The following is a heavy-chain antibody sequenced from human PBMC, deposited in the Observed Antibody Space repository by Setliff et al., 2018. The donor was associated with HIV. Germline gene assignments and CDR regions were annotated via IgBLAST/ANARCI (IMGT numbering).Heavy chain of an antibody. CDR3: ARLFQWMSYSFDI. Sequence: PSETLSLTCTVSGGSISSDSYYWGWIRQPPGKGLEWIASINYSGYTYHNPSLTTRVTISIDTSKSQFSLKLNSITAADTGVYYCARLFQWMSYSFDIWGQGTVVTVSS. J-gene: IGHJ3*02. D-gene: IGHD5-12*01. V-gene: IGHV4-39*01. CDR2: INYSGYT. CDR1: GGSISSDSYY.